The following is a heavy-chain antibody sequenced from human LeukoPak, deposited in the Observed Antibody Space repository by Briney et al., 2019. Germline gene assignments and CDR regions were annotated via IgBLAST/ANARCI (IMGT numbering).Heavy chain of an antibody. Sequence: SETLSLTCTVSGGSISSYYWSWIRQPPGKGLDGIGYIYYTGSTNYNPSLKSRGTISVDTSKNQSSMKLCPVTAAATAVYYCARDERTYSSGWYAYFQHWGQGTMVTVSS. J-gene: IGHJ1*01. D-gene: IGHD6-19*01. CDR2: IYYTGST. CDR1: GGSISSYY. CDR3: ARDERTYSSGWYAYFQH. V-gene: IGHV4-59*01.